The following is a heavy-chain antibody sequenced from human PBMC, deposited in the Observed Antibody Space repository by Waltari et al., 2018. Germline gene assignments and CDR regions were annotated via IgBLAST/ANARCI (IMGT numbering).Heavy chain of an antibody. V-gene: IGHV3-53*02. CDR1: GFTVSSNY. D-gene: IGHD6-19*01. CDR3: ARDRRTVAAPYWYFDL. CDR2: IYSGGST. J-gene: IGHJ2*01. Sequence: EVQLVETGGGLIQPGGSLRLSCAASGFTVSSNYMSWVRQAPGKGLEWVSVIYSGGSTYYADSVKGRFTISRDNSKNTLYLQMNSLRAEDTAVYYCARDRRTVAAPYWYFDLWGRGTLVTVSS.